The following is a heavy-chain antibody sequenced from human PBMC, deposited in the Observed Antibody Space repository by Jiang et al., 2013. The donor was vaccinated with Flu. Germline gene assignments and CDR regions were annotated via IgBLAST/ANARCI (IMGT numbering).Heavy chain of an antibody. Sequence: YTISWVRQAPGQGLEWMGRIIPILGIANYAQKFQGRVTITADKSTSTAYMELSSLRSEDTAVYYCAIQGEHWFDPWGQGTLVTVSS. CDR2: IIPILGIA. J-gene: IGHJ5*02. CDR3: AIQGEHWFDP. CDR1: YT. D-gene: IGHD1-26*01. V-gene: IGHV1-69*02.